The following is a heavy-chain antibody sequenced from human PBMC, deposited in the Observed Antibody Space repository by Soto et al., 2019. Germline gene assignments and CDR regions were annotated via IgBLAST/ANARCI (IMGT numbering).Heavy chain of an antibody. CDR1: GYIFTSSW. Sequence: PGESLKISCQGCGYIFTSSWIAWVRQMPGKGLEWMGLIYPGDSDTRSNPSFQGQVTISADRSMNTAYLQCSSLKPTQTATYYCATRRYSHAYFDFWGQGTVVTVSS. D-gene: IGHD5-18*01. CDR3: ATRRYSHAYFDF. V-gene: IGHV5-51*01. CDR2: IYPGDSDT. J-gene: IGHJ4*02.